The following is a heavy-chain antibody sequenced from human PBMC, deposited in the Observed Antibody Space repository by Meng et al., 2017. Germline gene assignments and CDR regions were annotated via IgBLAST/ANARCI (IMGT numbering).Heavy chain of an antibody. CDR3: ARDFDY. CDR1: GFIFSNYS. V-gene: IGHV3-30*16. J-gene: IGHJ4*02. Sequence: QGHVVESGGAVVPPGRPLTLSCAASGFIFSNYSMHWVRQAPGKGLEWVACITKDGSRKYYLGSVRGRFTISRDNSKNTLYLEMNSLRSEDTALYYCARDFDYWGQGTLVTVSS. CDR2: ITKDGSRK.